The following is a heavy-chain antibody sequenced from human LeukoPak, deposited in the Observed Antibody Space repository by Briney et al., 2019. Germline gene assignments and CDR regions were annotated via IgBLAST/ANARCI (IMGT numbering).Heavy chain of an antibody. CDR1: GFTVSSNY. CDR3: ARAGGWLNYYDSSGYHDAFDI. V-gene: IGHV3-66*01. D-gene: IGHD3-22*01. J-gene: IGHJ3*02. CDR2: IYSGGST. Sequence: GGSLRLSCAASGFTVSSNYMSWVRQAPGKGLEWVSVIYSGGSTYYADSVKGRFTISRDNAKNSLYLQMNSLRAEDTAVYYCARAGGWLNYYDSSGYHDAFDIWGQGTMVTVSS.